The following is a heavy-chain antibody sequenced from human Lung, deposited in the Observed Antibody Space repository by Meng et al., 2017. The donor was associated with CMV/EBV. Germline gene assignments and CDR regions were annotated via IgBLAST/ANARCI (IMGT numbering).Heavy chain of an antibody. CDR1: GGTFSNYG. J-gene: IGHJ4*02. V-gene: IGHV1-69*05. CDR3: AREGVVGTTIYFDY. D-gene: IGHD1-1*01. CDR2: IIPIFGTA. Sequence: KVSCKASGGTFSNYGVNWVRQAPGQGLEWMGGIIPIFGTANYAQKFQGRVTITTAESTTTAYMELSSLRSDDTAVYYCAREGVVGTTIYFDYWGQGTLVTVSS.